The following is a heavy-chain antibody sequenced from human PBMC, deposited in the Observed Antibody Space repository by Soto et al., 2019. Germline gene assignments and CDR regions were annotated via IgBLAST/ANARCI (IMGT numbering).Heavy chain of an antibody. V-gene: IGHV4-59*08. CDR3: AGTARGMTPYGFDP. D-gene: IGHD2-8*02. J-gene: IGHJ5*02. CDR2: IYYSGST. CDR1: GGSISSYY. Sequence: SETLSLTCTVSGGSISSYYWSWIRQPPGKGLEWIGYIYYSGSTNYNPSLKSRVPISVDTTKNRFSLKLSSVTAADTAVYYCAGTARGMTPYGFDPWGQGTLVTVSS.